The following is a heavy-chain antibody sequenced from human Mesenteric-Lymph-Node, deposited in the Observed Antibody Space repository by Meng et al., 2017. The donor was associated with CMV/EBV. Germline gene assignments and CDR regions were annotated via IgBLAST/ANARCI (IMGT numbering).Heavy chain of an antibody. CDR1: GGSISSSSYY. D-gene: IGHD3-16*01. J-gene: IGHJ6*02. V-gene: IGHV4-39*02. CDR2: IYYSGST. CDR3: AREGGPPGYYGMDV. Sequence: SETLSLTCTVSGGSISSSSYYWGWIRQPPGKGLEWIGSIYYSGSTYYNPSLKSRVTISVDTSKNQFSLKLSSVTAADTAVYYCAREGGPPGYYGMDVWGQGTTVTVSS.